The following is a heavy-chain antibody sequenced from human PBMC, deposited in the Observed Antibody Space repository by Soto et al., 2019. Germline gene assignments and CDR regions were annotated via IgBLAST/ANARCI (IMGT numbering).Heavy chain of an antibody. CDR3: ARDWGTGFYHFES. CDR1: GYSISTGFN. J-gene: IGHJ4*02. V-gene: IGHV4-38-2*02. Sequence: TLSLTCTVSGYSISTGFNWGWIRLPPVKGLDWIGSVYHGGGTYYSPSLKSRVTISVDESKNQISLKLSSVTAADTALYYCARDWGTGFYHFESWGQGTRVSVSS. D-gene: IGHD6-19*01. CDR2: VYHGGGT.